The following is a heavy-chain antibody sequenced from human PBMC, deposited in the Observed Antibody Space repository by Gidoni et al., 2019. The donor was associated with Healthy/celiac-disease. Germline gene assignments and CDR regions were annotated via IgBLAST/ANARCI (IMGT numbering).Heavy chain of an antibody. Sequence: QVQLQESGPGLVKPSGTLSLTCAVSGGSISSSNWWSWVRQPPGKGLEWIGDIYHSGSTNYNPSLKSRVTISGDKSKNQFSLKLSSVTAADTAVYYCARTYYYDSSPSFDIWGQGTMVTVSS. CDR2: IYHSGST. V-gene: IGHV4-4*02. CDR3: ARTYYYDSSPSFDI. D-gene: IGHD3-22*01. CDR1: GGSISSSNW. J-gene: IGHJ3*02.